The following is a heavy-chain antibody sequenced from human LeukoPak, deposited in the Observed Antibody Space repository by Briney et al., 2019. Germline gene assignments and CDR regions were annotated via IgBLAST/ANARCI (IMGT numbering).Heavy chain of an antibody. Sequence: GGSLRLSCAVSGFTFTDTYMTWIRQAPGKGLESLSYISPSGTDISYADSVKGRFTISRDNAKNSLYLQTNSLRAEDTAVYYCARAGQEWFGELGFDQWGQGTLVIVSS. D-gene: IGHD3-10*01. CDR3: ARAGQEWFGELGFDQ. CDR1: GFTFTDTY. J-gene: IGHJ4*02. V-gene: IGHV3-11*04. CDR2: ISPSGTDI.